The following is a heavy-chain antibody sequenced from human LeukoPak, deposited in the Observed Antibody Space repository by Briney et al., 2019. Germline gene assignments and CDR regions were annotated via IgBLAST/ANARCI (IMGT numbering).Heavy chain of an antibody. Sequence: PGGSLRLSCAASGFIFSHYGMHWVRQAPGKGLEWVAVIQNDASTENFADSVKGRFTISRDNSKNTVFLQMNSLRVEGTAVYYCARELSQIVWGGLDYGGQGTLVSVSS. CDR1: GFIFSHYG. CDR2: IQNDASTE. CDR3: ARELSQIVWGGLDY. V-gene: IGHV3-33*05. J-gene: IGHJ4*02. D-gene: IGHD2-21*01.